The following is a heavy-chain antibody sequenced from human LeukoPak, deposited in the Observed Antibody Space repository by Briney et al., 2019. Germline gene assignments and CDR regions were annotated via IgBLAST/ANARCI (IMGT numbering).Heavy chain of an antibody. Sequence: GGSLRLSCAASGFTFSSYWMHWVRQAPGKGLVWVSHINTDGRSTGHADSVKGRFTISRDNAKNTLYLQMNSLRAEDTAVYYCARPSAAGPYFDYWGQGTLVTV. V-gene: IGHV3-74*01. D-gene: IGHD6-13*01. CDR3: ARPSAAGPYFDY. CDR2: INTDGRST. CDR1: GFTFSSYW. J-gene: IGHJ4*02.